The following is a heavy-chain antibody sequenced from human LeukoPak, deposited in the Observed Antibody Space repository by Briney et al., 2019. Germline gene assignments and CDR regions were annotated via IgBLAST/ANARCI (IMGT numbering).Heavy chain of an antibody. D-gene: IGHD6-13*01. CDR3: AKDGRPRTYSSSWYSYYYYYYYMDV. V-gene: IGHV3-11*01. CDR2: ISSSGSTI. Sequence: KPGGSLRLSCAASGFTFSDYYMSWIRQAPGKGLEWVSYISSSGSTIYYADSVKGRFTISRDNAKNSLYLQMNSLRAEDTAVYYCAKDGRPRTYSSSWYSYYYYYYYMDVWGKGTTVTISS. CDR1: GFTFSDYY. J-gene: IGHJ6*03.